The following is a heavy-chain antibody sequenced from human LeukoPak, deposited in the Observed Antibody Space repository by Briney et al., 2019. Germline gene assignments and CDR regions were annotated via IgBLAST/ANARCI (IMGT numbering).Heavy chain of an antibody. CDR1: GFTFSSYN. J-gene: IGHJ4*02. CDR2: ISDGSTHI. V-gene: IGHV3-21*01. D-gene: IGHD2-15*01. CDR3: ARDLILADNGGSSAHDS. Sequence: GGSLRLSCSASGFTFSSYNMNWVRQAPGKGLEWVSSISDGSTHIYYADSVRGRFTISRDNAKNSLYLQMRSLRVEDTGLYFCARDLILADNGGSSAHDSWGQGTLVTVSS.